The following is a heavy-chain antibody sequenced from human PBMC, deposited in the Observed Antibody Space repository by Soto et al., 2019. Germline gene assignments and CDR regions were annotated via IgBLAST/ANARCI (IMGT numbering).Heavy chain of an antibody. D-gene: IGHD6-13*01. Sequence: QVQLVQSGAEVKKPGASVKVSCKASGYTFTSYDISWVRQAPGQGLEWMGWISAYNGNTNYAQKLQGRVTMTTDTSTSTAYTELRSLRSDDTAVYYCARARSSSWSRYFYYMDVWGKGTTVTVSS. J-gene: IGHJ6*03. V-gene: IGHV1-18*01. CDR2: ISAYNGNT. CDR3: ARARSSSWSRYFYYMDV. CDR1: GYTFTSYD.